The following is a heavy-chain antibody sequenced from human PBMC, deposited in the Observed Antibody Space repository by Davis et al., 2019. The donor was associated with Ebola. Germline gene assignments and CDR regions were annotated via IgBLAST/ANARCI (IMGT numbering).Heavy chain of an antibody. J-gene: IGHJ4*02. D-gene: IGHD4-23*01. CDR3: ARARYGGSDY. CDR1: GGSISSSSYY. CDR2: IYYSGST. Sequence: SETLSLTCTVSGGSISSSSYYWSWIRQPPGKGLEWIGYIYYSGSTNYNPSLKSRVTISVDTSKNQFSLKLSSVTAADTAVYYCARARYGGSDYWGQGTLVTVSS. V-gene: IGHV4-61*01.